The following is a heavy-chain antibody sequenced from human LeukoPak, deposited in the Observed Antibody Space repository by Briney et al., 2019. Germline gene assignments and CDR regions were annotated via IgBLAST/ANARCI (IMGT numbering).Heavy chain of an antibody. CDR3: ARHGKYDFWSGYSNYFDY. Sequence: PSETLSLTCAVSGYSISSGYYWGWIRQPPGKGLEWIGSIYHSGSTYYNPSLKSRVTISVDTSKNQFSLKLSSVTAADTAVYYCARHGKYDFWSGYSNYFDYWGQGTLVTVSS. CDR2: IYHSGST. CDR1: GYSISSGYY. V-gene: IGHV4-38-2*01. J-gene: IGHJ4*02. D-gene: IGHD3-3*01.